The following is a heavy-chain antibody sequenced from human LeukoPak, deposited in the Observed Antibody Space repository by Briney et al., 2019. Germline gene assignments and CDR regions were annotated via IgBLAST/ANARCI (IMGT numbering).Heavy chain of an antibody. D-gene: IGHD3-22*01. Sequence: SETLSLTCIVSGGSMSSSRYYWGWIRQPPGKGLEWIGSLYYTGSTYYNPSLKSRVTISLDPSKHQFSLKLSSVTAADTAVYFCATLNFDITGYPLYWYFDLWGRGTLVTASS. CDR2: LYYTGST. CDR1: GGSMSSSRYY. CDR3: ATLNFDITGYPLYWYFDL. V-gene: IGHV4-39*07. J-gene: IGHJ2*01.